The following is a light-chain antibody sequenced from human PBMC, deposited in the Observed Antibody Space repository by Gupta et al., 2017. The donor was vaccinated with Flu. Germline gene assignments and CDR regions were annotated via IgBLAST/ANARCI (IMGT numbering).Light chain of an antibody. CDR3: GSCATASWV. CDR2: ENK. CDR1: SNGGGSYNV. V-gene: IGLV2-14*02. Sequence: QSALTQPASVSRSPGQPPTISCTGTSNGGGSYNVDSEYQQHPAKVPNLMMYENKKRPPGGFTRFSGGKSGNTASLTIAGVQAEDEDDYYCGSCATASWVFGGGTKVTVL. J-gene: IGLJ3*02.